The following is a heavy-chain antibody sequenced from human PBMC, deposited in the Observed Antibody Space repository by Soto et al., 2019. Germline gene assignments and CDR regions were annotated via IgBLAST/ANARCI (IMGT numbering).Heavy chain of an antibody. D-gene: IGHD3-10*01. J-gene: IGHJ4*02. Sequence: ASVKVSCKASGGTFSSYAISWVRQAPGQGLEWMGIIFPIGGSTSYAQKFQGRVTMTRDTSTSTVYMELSSLRSEDTAVYYCARDMAGYWGQGTLVTVSS. CDR3: ARDMAGY. V-gene: IGHV1-46*01. CDR2: IFPIGGST. CDR1: GGTFSSYA.